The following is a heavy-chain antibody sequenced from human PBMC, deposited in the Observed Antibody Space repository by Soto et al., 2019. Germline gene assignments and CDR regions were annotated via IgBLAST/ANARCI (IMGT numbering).Heavy chain of an antibody. CDR1: GGTFSSYA. Sequence: ASVKVSCKASGGTFSSYAISWVRQAPGQGLEWMGGIIPIFGTANYAQKFQGRVTITADESTSTAYMELSSLRSEDTAVYYCARERRFTAKYYYGMDVWGQGTTVTVSS. V-gene: IGHV1-69*13. CDR2: IIPIFGTA. D-gene: IGHD5-18*01. J-gene: IGHJ6*02. CDR3: ARERRFTAKYYYGMDV.